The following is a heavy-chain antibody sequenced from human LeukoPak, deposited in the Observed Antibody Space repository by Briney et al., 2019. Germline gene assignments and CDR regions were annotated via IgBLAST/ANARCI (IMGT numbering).Heavy chain of an antibody. J-gene: IGHJ4*02. CDR2: INHSGNT. D-gene: IGHD4-17*01. CDR1: GGSSGSYY. Sequence: SSETLSLTCAVYGGSSGSYYWSWIRQPPGKGLEWIGEINHSGNTNYNPSLKSRVTISLDTSKNQFSLRLSSVTAADTALYYCAPIFGDYSDFDYWGQETLVTVSS. CDR3: APIFGDYSDFDY. V-gene: IGHV4-34*01.